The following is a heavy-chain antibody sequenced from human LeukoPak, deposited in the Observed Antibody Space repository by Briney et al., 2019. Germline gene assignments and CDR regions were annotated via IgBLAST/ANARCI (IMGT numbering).Heavy chain of an antibody. Sequence: SETLSLTCAVYGGSFSGYYWSWIRQPPGKGLEWIGEINHSGNTNQNPSLKSRVIISVDPSKTQFSLKLSSVTAADTAVYYCARGRLVRGVISFDYWGQGTLVTVSS. D-gene: IGHD3-10*01. V-gene: IGHV4-34*01. CDR3: ARGRLVRGVISFDY. J-gene: IGHJ4*02. CDR2: INHSGNT. CDR1: GGSFSGYY.